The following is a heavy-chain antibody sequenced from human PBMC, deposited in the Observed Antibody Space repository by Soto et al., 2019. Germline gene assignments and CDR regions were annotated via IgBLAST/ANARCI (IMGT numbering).Heavy chain of an antibody. CDR2: IWYDGSNK. J-gene: IGHJ6*02. CDR3: ARESSYGLKYGMDV. CDR1: GFTFSSYG. Sequence: PGGSLSLSCAASGFTFSSYGMHWVRQAPGKGLEWVAVIWYDGSNKYYADSVKGRFTISRDNSKNTLYLQMNSLRAEDTAVYYCARESSYGLKYGMDVWGQGTTVTVSS. V-gene: IGHV3-33*01. D-gene: IGHD5-18*01.